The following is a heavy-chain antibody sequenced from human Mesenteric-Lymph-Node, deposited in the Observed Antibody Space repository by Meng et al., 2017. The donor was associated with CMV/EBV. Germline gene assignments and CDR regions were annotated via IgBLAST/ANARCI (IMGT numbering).Heavy chain of an antibody. CDR2: IYSGGSST. J-gene: IGHJ4*02. V-gene: IGHV3-23*03. CDR1: GFTFSSYA. D-gene: IGHD3-9*01. CDR3: ARDQPSGYWGPFDY. Sequence: GESLKISCAASGFTFSSYAMGWVRQAPGKGLEWVSAIYSGGSSTYYVDSVRGRFTISRDNAKNSLYLQMNSLSAEDTAVYYCARDQPSGYWGPFDYWGQGTLVTVSS.